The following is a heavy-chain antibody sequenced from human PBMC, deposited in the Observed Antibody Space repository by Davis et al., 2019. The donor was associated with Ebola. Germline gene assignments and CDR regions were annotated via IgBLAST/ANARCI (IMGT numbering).Heavy chain of an antibody. CDR1: GYTFTGYY. CDR3: ARKSIWEQRACDI. J-gene: IGHJ3*02. D-gene: IGHD1-26*01. CDR2: INPNTGGT. V-gene: IGHV1-2*06. Sequence: ASVKVSCKASGYTFTGYYVNWVRQAPGQGLEWMGRINPNTGGTNYPQKFQGRVAMTWDTSISTAYMELSRLTSDDTAVYYCARKSIWEQRACDIWGQGTMVTVSS.